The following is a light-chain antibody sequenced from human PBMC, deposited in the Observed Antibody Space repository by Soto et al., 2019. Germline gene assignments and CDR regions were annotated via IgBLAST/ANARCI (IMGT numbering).Light chain of an antibody. CDR1: QSVTSGY. V-gene: IGKV3-20*01. J-gene: IGKJ1*01. CDR2: GDS. CDR3: QQYGNSWT. Sequence: EIVLTQSPGTLSLSPGERATLSCKTSQSVTSGYLAWYQQKPGQAPRVLIYGDSNRATGIPDRFSGSGSGTYFTLTISRLEPEDFAVYFCQQYGNSWTFGQGTKVEIK.